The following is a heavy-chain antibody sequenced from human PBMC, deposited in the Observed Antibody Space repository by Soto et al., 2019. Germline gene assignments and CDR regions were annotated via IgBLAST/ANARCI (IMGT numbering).Heavy chain of an antibody. J-gene: IGHJ5*01. CDR3: AKDVVADS. CDR1: GFTFGSHG. D-gene: IGHD2-15*01. V-gene: IGHV3-23*01. CDR2: ISGSGAST. Sequence: LESGEGLVQPGGSLRLSCVASGFTFGSHGMIWVRQAPGKGLEWVSAISGSGASTYYADSVKGRFTISRDNSKSALYLQMNSLRVEDTAVYYCAKDVVADSWGQGTLVTVS.